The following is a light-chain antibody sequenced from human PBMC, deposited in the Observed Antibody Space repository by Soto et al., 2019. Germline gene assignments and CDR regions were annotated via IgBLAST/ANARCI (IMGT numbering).Light chain of an antibody. CDR2: DVS. V-gene: IGLV2-14*03. CDR3: SSYATSGTFLV. Sequence: QSVLTQPASVSGSPGQSITISCTATSSDVGDYNYVSWYQQHPGKAPKLMIYDVSNRPSGVSDRFSGSKSGNTASLTISGLQAEDESEYYCSSYATSGTFLVFGGGTKLTVL. CDR1: SSDVGDYNY. J-gene: IGLJ2*01.